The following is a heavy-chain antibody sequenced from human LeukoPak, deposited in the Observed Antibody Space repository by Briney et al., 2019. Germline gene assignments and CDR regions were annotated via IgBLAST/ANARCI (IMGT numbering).Heavy chain of an antibody. CDR1: GYTFTGYY. D-gene: IGHD4-17*01. Sequence: ASVKVSCKASGYTFTGYYMHWVRQAPGQGLEWMGWINPNSGGTNYAQKFQGRVTVTRDTSIRTAYMDLSSLRSDDTAVYYCARVSTDSGDYEFDYWGQGTLVTVSS. V-gene: IGHV1-2*02. J-gene: IGHJ4*02. CDR3: ARVSTDSGDYEFDY. CDR2: INPNSGGT.